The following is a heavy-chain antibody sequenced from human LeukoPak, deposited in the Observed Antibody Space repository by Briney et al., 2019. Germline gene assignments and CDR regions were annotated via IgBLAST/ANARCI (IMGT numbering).Heavy chain of an antibody. Sequence: SETLSLTCTVSGGSINSYYWSWIRQPPGKGLEWIGYIYHSVSTNYNPSLKSRVTIALDTSKKQFSLKLSSMIAADTAVYYCARSDGDWDAFDIWGRGTMVTVSS. CDR1: GGSINSYY. CDR3: ARSDGDWDAFDI. D-gene: IGHD4-17*01. CDR2: IYHSVST. J-gene: IGHJ3*02. V-gene: IGHV4-59*01.